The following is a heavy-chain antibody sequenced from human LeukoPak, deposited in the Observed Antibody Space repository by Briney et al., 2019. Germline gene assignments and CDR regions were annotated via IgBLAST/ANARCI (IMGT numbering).Heavy chain of an antibody. Sequence: GGSLRLSCATSGFTFSSYAMSWVRQAPGKGLEWVSGISGSGASTYYEDSVKGRFTIFRDNSKNTLYLQMNSLRVEDTAVYYCAKGEIGVVTGGTSFDYWGQGTLVTVSS. CDR2: ISGSGAST. CDR1: GFTFSSYA. CDR3: AKGEIGVVTGGTSFDY. V-gene: IGHV3-23*01. J-gene: IGHJ4*02. D-gene: IGHD3-22*01.